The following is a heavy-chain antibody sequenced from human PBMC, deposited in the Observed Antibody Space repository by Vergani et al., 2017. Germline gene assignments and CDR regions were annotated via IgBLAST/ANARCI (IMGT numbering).Heavy chain of an antibody. V-gene: IGHV5-51*01. D-gene: IGHD3-22*01. CDR1: GYSFTNYW. CDR3: ARLYGRDSSGRKYFDY. J-gene: IGHJ4*02. CDR2: IHPAASDT. Sequence: EVQLVQSGAEVKKPGESLKISCQISGYSFTNYWIGWVRQMPGKGLEWMGIIHPAASDTRYSPSFQGQVTISGDKSISTAYLQRSSLRASDSAMYYCARLYGRDSSGRKYFDYWGQGTLVTVSS.